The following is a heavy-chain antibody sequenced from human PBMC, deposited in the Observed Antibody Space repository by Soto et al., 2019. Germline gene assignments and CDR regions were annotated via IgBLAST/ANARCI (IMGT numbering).Heavy chain of an antibody. Sequence: QVQLQEPGPGLVKPSQTLSLTCTVSGGSISSGDYYWSWIRQPPGKGLEWIGNIYYSGSTYYNPSLKSRVTISVDTSKKQFPLKLSSVTAADTAVYYCASRKSSPYFDYWGQGTLVTVSS. V-gene: IGHV4-30-4*01. D-gene: IGHD3-10*01. J-gene: IGHJ4*02. CDR2: IYYSGST. CDR3: ASRKSSPYFDY. CDR1: GGSISSGDYY.